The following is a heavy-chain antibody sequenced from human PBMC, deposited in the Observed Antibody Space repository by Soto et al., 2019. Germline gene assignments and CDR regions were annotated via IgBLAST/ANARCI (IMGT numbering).Heavy chain of an antibody. CDR2: INPRGGST. CDR1: GYTFTSYX. Sequence: XVXXXXSGAEVKKPGASVNVSCKASGYTFTSYXXHWVRQAPGXGLEWMGIINPRGGSTTYAQKFQGRVTVTRDTSTSTVYMELSNLRSDDTAIYYCARVALSGGGWLDPWGQGTLVTVSS. J-gene: IGHJ5*02. V-gene: IGHV1-46*01. CDR3: ARVALSGGGWLDP. D-gene: IGHD1-26*01.